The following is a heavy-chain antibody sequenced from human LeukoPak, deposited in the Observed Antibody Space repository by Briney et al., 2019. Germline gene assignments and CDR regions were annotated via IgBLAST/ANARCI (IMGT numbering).Heavy chain of an antibody. CDR3: AKPLGYYYDSSGYPY. V-gene: IGHV3-23*01. J-gene: IGHJ4*02. CDR2: ISGSGGST. Sequence: GGSLRLSCAASGFTFSSYAMSWVRQAPGKGLEWVSAISGSGGSTYYADPVKGRFTISRDNSKNTLYLQMNSLRAEDTAVYYCAKPLGYYYDSSGYPYWGQGTLVTVSS. CDR1: GFTFSSYA. D-gene: IGHD3-22*01.